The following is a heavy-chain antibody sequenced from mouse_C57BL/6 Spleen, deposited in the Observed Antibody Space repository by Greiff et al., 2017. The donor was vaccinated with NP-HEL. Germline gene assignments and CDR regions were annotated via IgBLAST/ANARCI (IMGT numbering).Heavy chain of an antibody. V-gene: IGHV1-74*01. Sequence: QVQLQQPGAELVKPGASVKVSCKASGYTFTSYWMHWVKQRPGQGLEWIGRIHPSDSDTNYNQKFKGKATLTVDKSSSTAYMQLSSLSSEDSAVYYCARLPNFITTVVADYAMDYWGQGTSVTVSS. J-gene: IGHJ4*01. CDR1: GYTFTSYW. D-gene: IGHD1-1*01. CDR2: IHPSDSDT. CDR3: ARLPNFITTVVADYAMDY.